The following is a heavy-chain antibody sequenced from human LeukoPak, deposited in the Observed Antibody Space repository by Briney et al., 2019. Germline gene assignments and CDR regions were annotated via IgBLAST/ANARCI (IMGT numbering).Heavy chain of an antibody. CDR3: ARGLQRVTKRRVHYYDSSGWTEYQSFDY. Sequence: GGSLRLSCAASGFTFSSYSMNWVRQAPGKGLEWVSPISSSSSYIYYADSVKGRFTISRDNAKNSLYLQMNSLRAEDTAVYYCARGLQRVTKRRVHYYDSSGWTEYQSFDYWGQGTLVTVSS. J-gene: IGHJ4*02. CDR2: ISSSSSYI. CDR1: GFTFSSYS. D-gene: IGHD3-22*01. V-gene: IGHV3-21*01.